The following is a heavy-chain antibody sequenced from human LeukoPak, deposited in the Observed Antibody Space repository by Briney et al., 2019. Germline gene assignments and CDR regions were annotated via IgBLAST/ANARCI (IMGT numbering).Heavy chain of an antibody. J-gene: IGHJ4*02. V-gene: IGHV4-34*01. CDR1: GGSFSGYH. D-gene: IGHD2-2*02. CDR3: ARGAIVVVPAAIWGFDY. Sequence: PSETLSLTCAVYGGSFSGYHWSWIRQPPGKGLEWIGEINHSGSTNYNPSLKSRVTISVDTSKNQFSLKLSSVTAADTAVYYCARGAIVVVPAAIWGFDYWGQGTLVTVSS. CDR2: INHSGST.